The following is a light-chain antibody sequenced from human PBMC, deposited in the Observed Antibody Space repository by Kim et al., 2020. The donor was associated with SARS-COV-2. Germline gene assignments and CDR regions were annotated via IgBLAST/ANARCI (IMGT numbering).Light chain of an antibody. J-gene: IGLJ2*01. CDR3: QTWGTGFVV. Sequence: SVKLNCTRSSGHSGYAIAWLQQQPEKGPRYLMKVNSDGSHTRGDGIPDRFSGSSSGDERYLSISNLQSEDEADFYCQTWGTGFVVFGRGTQLTVL. CDR1: SGHSGYA. CDR2: VNSDGSH. V-gene: IGLV4-69*01.